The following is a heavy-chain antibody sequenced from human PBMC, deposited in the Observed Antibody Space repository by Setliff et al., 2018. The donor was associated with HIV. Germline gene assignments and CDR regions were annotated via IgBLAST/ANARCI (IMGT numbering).Heavy chain of an antibody. V-gene: IGHV2-5*01. CDR2: IYWNDDK. J-gene: IGHJ4*02. CDR1: GFSLSTSGVG. Sequence: SGPTLVNPTQTLTLTCTFSGFSLSTSGVGVGWIRQPPGKALEWLALIYWNDDKRYSPSLKSRLTITKDTSKNQVVLTMTNMDPVDTATYYCAHRLSYYDTSGYYSYYFDYWGQGTLGTVSS. D-gene: IGHD3-22*01. CDR3: AHRLSYYDTSGYYSYYFDY.